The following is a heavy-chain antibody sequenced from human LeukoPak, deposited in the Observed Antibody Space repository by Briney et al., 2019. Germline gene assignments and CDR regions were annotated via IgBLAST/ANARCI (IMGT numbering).Heavy chain of an antibody. D-gene: IGHD2-8*01. Sequence: GGSLRLSCAASGFTFSSYSMNWVRQAPGKGLEWVSSISSSSSYIYYADSVKGRFTISSANAKNLLYPQMNSRRAEGKALYYSARMARLDYWGQGTLVTVSS. CDR2: ISSSSSYI. J-gene: IGHJ4*01. CDR3: ARMARLDY. CDR1: GFTFSSYS. V-gene: IGHV3-21*01.